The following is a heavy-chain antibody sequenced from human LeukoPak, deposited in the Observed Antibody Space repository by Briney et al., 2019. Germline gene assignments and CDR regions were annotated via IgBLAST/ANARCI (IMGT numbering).Heavy chain of an antibody. Sequence: ASGTLSLTCAVSGGSISSSNWWSWVRQPPGKGLEWIGEIYHSGSTNYNPSLKSRVTISVDKSKNQFSLKLSSVTAADTAVYYCARGPVRYSSGFGYWGQGTLVTVSS. CDR2: IYHSGST. CDR1: GGSISSSNW. J-gene: IGHJ4*02. V-gene: IGHV4-4*02. CDR3: ARGPVRYSSGFGY. D-gene: IGHD6-19*01.